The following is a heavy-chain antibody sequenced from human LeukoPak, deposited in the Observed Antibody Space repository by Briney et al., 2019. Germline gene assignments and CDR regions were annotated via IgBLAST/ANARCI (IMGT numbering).Heavy chain of an antibody. Sequence: SETLSLTCTVSGDSISGDNHYWAWIRQPPGKRLEWIGIIYYTGSTHYNPSLKSRVNLSIDTSNNYFSLKLISVTAADTAIYYCARRYAHLSRYFDPWSQGTLVTVSS. CDR3: ARRYAHLSRYFDP. J-gene: IGHJ5*02. CDR2: IYYTGST. V-gene: IGHV4-39*02. CDR1: GDSISGDNHY. D-gene: IGHD3-16*01.